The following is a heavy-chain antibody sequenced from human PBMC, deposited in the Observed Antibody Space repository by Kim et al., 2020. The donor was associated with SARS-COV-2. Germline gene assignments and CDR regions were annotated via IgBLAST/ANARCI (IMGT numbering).Heavy chain of an antibody. CDR2: IYYSGST. V-gene: IGHV4-39*01. J-gene: IGHJ4*02. Sequence: SETLSLTCTVSGGSISSSSYYWGWIRQPPGKGLEWIGSIYYSGSTYYNPSLKSRVTISVDTSKNQFSLKLSSVTAADTAVYYCARRGAAAGTVYWGQGTLVTVSS. CDR3: ARRGAAAGTVY. D-gene: IGHD6-13*01. CDR1: GGSISSSSYY.